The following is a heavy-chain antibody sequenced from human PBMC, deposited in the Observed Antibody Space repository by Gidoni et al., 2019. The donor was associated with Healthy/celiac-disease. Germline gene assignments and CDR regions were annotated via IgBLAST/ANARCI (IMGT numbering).Heavy chain of an antibody. D-gene: IGHD3-3*01. Sequence: EVQLLESGGGLVQPGGSLRLSCAASGFTFSSYAMSWVRQAPGKGLEWVSAISGSGGSTYYADSVKGRFTISRDNSKNTLYLQMTSLRAEDTAVYSCARVTTEFWNWFDPWGQGTLVTVSS. V-gene: IGHV3-23*01. J-gene: IGHJ5*02. CDR1: GFTFSSYA. CDR2: ISGSGGST. CDR3: ARVTTEFWNWFDP.